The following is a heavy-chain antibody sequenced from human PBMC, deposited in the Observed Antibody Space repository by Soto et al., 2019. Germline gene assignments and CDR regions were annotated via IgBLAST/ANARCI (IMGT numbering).Heavy chain of an antibody. V-gene: IGHV4-30-2*03. D-gene: IGHD3-22*01. CDR2: IYHSGST. J-gene: IGHJ1*01. CDR3: ARQGDSSGYYYEYFQH. Sequence: SETLSLTCAVSGGSISSGGYSWSWIRQPPGKGLEWIGYIYHSGSTYYNPSLKSRVTISVDTSKNQFSLKLSSVTAADTAVYYCARQGDSSGYYYEYFQHWGQGTLVTVSS. CDR1: GGSISSGGYS.